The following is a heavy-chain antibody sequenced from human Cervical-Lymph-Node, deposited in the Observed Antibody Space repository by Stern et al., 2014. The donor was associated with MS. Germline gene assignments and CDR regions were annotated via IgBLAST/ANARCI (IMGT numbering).Heavy chain of an antibody. V-gene: IGHV5-51*03. Sequence: EVQLVESGAEVKKPGESLKISCKGSGYTFTNNWIAWVRQMPGKGLEWMGIIYPDDSDIRYSPSLQGQVTISADKSISTAYLQWSSRRAADSAVYYCARPPTRRKWDDPNYGMDVWGQGTTVTVSS. CDR2: IYPDDSDI. CDR3: ARPPTRRKWDDPNYGMDV. J-gene: IGHJ6*02. CDR1: GYTFTNNW. D-gene: IGHD1-1*01.